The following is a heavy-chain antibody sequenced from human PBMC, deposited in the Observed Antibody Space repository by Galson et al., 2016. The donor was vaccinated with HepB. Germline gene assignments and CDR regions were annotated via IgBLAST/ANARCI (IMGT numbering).Heavy chain of an antibody. CDR1: GYTFTSYY. Sequence: SVKVSCKASGYTFTSYYMHWVRQAPGQGLEWMGIINPSGGSTSYAQKFQGRVTMTRDTSTSTVYMELSSLRSEDTAVYYCARGLGYCSGVSCSYYFDYWGQGTLVTVSS. V-gene: IGHV1-46*01. D-gene: IGHD2-15*01. J-gene: IGHJ4*02. CDR2: INPSGGST. CDR3: ARGLGYCSGVSCSYYFDY.